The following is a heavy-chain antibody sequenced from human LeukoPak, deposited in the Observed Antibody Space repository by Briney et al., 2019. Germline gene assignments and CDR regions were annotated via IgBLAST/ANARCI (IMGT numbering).Heavy chain of an antibody. CDR1: GGSFSGYY. CDR3: ASGAQEFDY. J-gene: IGHJ4*02. V-gene: IGHV4-34*01. CDR2: INHSGST. Sequence: SETLSLTCAVYGGSFSGYYWSWIRQPPGKGLEWIGEINHSGSTNYNPSLKSRVTISVDTSKNQFSPKLSSVTAADTAVYYCASGAQEFDYWGQGTLVTVSS.